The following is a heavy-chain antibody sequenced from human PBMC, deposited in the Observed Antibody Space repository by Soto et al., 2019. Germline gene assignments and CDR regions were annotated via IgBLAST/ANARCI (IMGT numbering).Heavy chain of an antibody. V-gene: IGHV5-10-1*03. CDR3: TRHRTRRDGYNYPLFDY. CDR1: GYRFTSNW. J-gene: IGHJ4*02. D-gene: IGHD1-1*01. Sequence: EVQLMQSGAEVKNPGDSLRISCQGSGYRFTSNWISWVRRMPGKGLEWMGRIDPSDSDTDYSASLQGHVTISVDKSIKSAYLQCSTPKASATAIFYSTRHRTRRDGYNYPLFDYWGQETLVTVCS. CDR2: IDPSDSDT.